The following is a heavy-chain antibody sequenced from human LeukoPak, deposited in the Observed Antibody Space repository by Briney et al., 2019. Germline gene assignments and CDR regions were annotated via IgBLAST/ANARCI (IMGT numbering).Heavy chain of an antibody. Sequence: GESLRLSCATSGFTLSDFWMNWVRQAPGKGLEWVANIEDDGNKKNYVDSVKGRFTISRDNVKNSIYLQMNSLRADDTAVYYCARGRGIALWGQGTLVAVSS. CDR2: IEDDGNKK. V-gene: IGHV3-7*01. D-gene: IGHD6-13*01. CDR1: GFTLSDFW. J-gene: IGHJ4*02. CDR3: ARGRGIAL.